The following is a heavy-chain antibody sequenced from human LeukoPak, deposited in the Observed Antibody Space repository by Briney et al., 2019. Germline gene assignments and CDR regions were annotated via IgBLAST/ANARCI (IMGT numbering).Heavy chain of an antibody. D-gene: IGHD3-10*01. CDR3: ARAGDYYGSGSYLVPFDY. CDR1: GFTFSSYE. J-gene: IGHJ4*02. Sequence: GGSLRLSCAASGFTFSSYEMNWVRQAPGKGLEWVSYISSSGSTIYYADSVKGRFTISRDNAKNSLYLQMNSLRAEDTAVYYCARAGDYYGSGSYLVPFDYWGQGTLVTVSS. V-gene: IGHV3-48*03. CDR2: ISSSGSTI.